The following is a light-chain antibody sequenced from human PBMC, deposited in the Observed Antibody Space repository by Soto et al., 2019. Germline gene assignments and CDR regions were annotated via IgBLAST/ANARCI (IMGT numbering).Light chain of an antibody. V-gene: IGKV3-15*01. CDR2: GAS. CDR3: QQYNNLPLLFT. CDR1: QSVSSN. J-gene: IGKJ3*01. Sequence: EIVMTQSPATLSVSPGERATLSCRASQSVSSNLAWYQQKPGQAPRLLIYGASTRATGIPARFSGSGSGTEFTLTISSLQSEDFAVYYCQQYNNLPLLFTFGPGTKVDIK.